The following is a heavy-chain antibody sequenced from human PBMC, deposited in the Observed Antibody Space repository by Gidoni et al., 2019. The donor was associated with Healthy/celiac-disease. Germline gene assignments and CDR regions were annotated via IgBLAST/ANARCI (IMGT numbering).Heavy chain of an antibody. CDR2: ISYDGSDK. CDR1: GFTFSSYA. CDR3: AREEWDLPTGPGFDY. J-gene: IGHJ4*02. V-gene: IGHV3-30-3*01. D-gene: IGHD1-26*01. Sequence: QVQLVESGGGVGQPGRSLRLSCAAAGFTFSSYAMHWVRQAPGKGLELVAVISYDGSDKYYADSVKCRFTISRDNSKTTLYLQMNSLRAEDTAVYYCAREEWDLPTGPGFDYWGQGTLVTVSS.